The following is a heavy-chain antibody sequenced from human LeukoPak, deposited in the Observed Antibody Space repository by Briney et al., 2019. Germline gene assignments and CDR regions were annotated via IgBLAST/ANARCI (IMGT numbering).Heavy chain of an antibody. CDR1: GYTFTSYG. CDR2: ISAYNGNT. Sequence: ASVKVSCKASGYTFTSYGISWVRQAPGQGLEWMGWISAYNGNTNYAQKLQGRVTMTTDTSTSTVYMELSSLRSEDTAVYYCARSYDFWSYYYGMDVWGQGTTVTVSS. D-gene: IGHD3-3*01. J-gene: IGHJ6*02. CDR3: ARSYDFWSYYYGMDV. V-gene: IGHV1-18*01.